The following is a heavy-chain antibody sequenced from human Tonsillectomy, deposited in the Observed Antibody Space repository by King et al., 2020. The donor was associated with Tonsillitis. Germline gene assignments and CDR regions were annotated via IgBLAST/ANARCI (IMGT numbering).Heavy chain of an antibody. J-gene: IGHJ2*01. Sequence: VQLLESGGGLVQPGGSLRLSCAASGFTFSSYAMSWVRQAPGKGLEWVSAISGSGGSTYYADSVKGRFTISRDNSKNTLYLQMNSLRAEDTAVYYCAKVPTVLRFLEWLSNWYFDLWGRGTLVTVSS. CDR2: ISGSGGST. CDR3: AKVPTVLRFLEWLSNWYFDL. D-gene: IGHD3-3*01. CDR1: GFTFSSYA. V-gene: IGHV3-23*01.